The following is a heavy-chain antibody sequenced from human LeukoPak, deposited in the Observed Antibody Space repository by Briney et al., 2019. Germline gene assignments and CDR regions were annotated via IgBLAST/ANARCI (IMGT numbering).Heavy chain of an antibody. CDR2: ISPSGGIT. CDR3: AREGYYDSSGKLDY. CDR1: GFTFSSHG. D-gene: IGHD3-22*01. J-gene: IGHJ4*02. V-gene: IGHV3-23*01. Sequence: GGTLRLSCAASGFTFSSHGMNWVRQAPGKGLEWVSGISPSGGITYYTDSVKGRFTISRDNSKNTVSLQMNSLRAEDTAVYYCAREGYYDSSGKLDYWGQGTLVTVSS.